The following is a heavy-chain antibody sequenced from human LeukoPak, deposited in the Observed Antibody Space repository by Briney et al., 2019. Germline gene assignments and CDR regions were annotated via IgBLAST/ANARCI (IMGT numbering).Heavy chain of an antibody. J-gene: IGHJ4*02. CDR2: ISWNSGSI. CDR1: GFTFDDYA. D-gene: IGHD2-2*01. Sequence: GGSLRLSCAASGFTFDDYAMHWVRQAPGKGLEWVSGISWNSGSIGYADSVKGRFTISRDNSKNTLYLQMNSLRTEDTANCARDMGTGYCSSPSCYAFDYWGEGTLVTVSS. V-gene: IGHV3-9*01. CDR3: ARDMGTGYCSSPSCYAFDY.